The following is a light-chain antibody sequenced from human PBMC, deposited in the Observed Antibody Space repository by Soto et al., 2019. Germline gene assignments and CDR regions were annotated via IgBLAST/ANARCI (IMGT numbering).Light chain of an antibody. J-gene: IGKJ2*01. V-gene: IGKV2-28*01. Sequence: DIVMTQSPLSQSVSPGEPASISCRSSQSLLQSDGYNYLDWYLQKPGQSPQLLIYLTSNRASGVPDRFSGSGSGTDFTLKISRVEAEDVGVYYCMPALHKGTFGQGTKLEIK. CDR1: QSLLQSDGYNY. CDR3: MPALHKGT. CDR2: LTS.